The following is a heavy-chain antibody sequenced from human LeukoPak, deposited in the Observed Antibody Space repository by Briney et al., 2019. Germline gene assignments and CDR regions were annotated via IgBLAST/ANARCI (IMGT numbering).Heavy chain of an antibody. CDR1: GFTVSDNY. CDR3: TLPLRDVFDI. Sequence: PGGSLRLSCAASGFTVSDNYMSWVRQAPGKGPEWVSIIYSAGSTNYADSVKGRFTISRDNSKNTLYLQMSSLRAEDTAVYYCTLPLRDVFDIWGQGTMVTVSS. V-gene: IGHV3-53*01. J-gene: IGHJ3*02. CDR2: IYSAGST.